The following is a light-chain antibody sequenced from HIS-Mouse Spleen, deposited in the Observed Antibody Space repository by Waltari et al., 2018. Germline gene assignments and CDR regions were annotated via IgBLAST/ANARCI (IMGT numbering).Light chain of an antibody. V-gene: IGLV3-10*01. CDR3: YSTDSSGNHRRV. CDR1: ALPKKY. J-gene: IGLJ3*02. Sequence: SYELTQQPSVSVSPGQTARITCSGDALPKKYAYCYQQKSGQAPVLVIYEDSKRPSGIPERFSGSSSGTMATLTISGAQVEDEADYYCYSTDSSGNHRRVFGGGTKLTVL. CDR2: EDS.